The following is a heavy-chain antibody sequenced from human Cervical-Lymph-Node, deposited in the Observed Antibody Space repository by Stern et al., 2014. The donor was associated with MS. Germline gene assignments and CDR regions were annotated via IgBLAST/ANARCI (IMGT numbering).Heavy chain of an antibody. Sequence: QLQESGPGLVKPSQTLSLTCTVSGGSISSGGYYWSWIRQHPGKGLEWIWYIYYRGSTYCNPSLKSRVTIPVDTSKNQFSLKLSSVTAADTAVYYCARDLRYYYDSSGYYYRWSDPWGQGTLVTVSS. CDR2: IYYRGST. J-gene: IGHJ5*02. V-gene: IGHV4-31*03. D-gene: IGHD3-22*01. CDR1: GGSISSGGYY. CDR3: ARDLRYYYDSSGYYYRWSDP.